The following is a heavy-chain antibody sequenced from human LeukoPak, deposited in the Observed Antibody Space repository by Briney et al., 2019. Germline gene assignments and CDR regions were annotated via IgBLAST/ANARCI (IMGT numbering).Heavy chain of an antibody. D-gene: IGHD5-18*01. Sequence: GGSLRLSCAASGFTFSSYAMSWVRQAPGKGLEWVSAISGSGDSTYYADSVKGRFTISRDNSKNTLYLQMNSLRAEDTAVYYCARVYGYSSEGALDYWGQGTLVTVSS. J-gene: IGHJ4*02. CDR3: ARVYGYSSEGALDY. CDR2: ISGSGDST. V-gene: IGHV3-23*01. CDR1: GFTFSSYA.